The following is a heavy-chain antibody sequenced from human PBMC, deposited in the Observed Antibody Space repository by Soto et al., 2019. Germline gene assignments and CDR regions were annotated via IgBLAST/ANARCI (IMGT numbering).Heavy chain of an antibody. V-gene: IGHV4-39*07. D-gene: IGHD6-6*01. CDR2: MNHSGST. CDR1: GGSSTSTNYF. CDR3: ARVRIAAPPSRSPKGYFDY. J-gene: IGHJ4*02. Sequence: PSETLSLTCTVSGGSSTSTNYFWGWIRQPPGKGLEWIGEMNHSGSTNYNPSLKSRVTISVDTSKNQFSLKLSSVTAADTAVYYCARVRIAAPPSRSPKGYFDYWGQGTLVTVSS.